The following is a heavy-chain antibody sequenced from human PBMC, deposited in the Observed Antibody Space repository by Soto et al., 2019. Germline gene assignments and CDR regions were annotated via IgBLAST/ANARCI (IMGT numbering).Heavy chain of an antibody. J-gene: IGHJ4*02. Sequence: VPVKAFCNASGYTIPKDCMYWVRLAPGQGLEWMGIINPSGGSTSYAQKFQGRVTMTRDTSTSTVYMELSSLRSEDTAVYYCARDLDHGSGSPALWGQGTLVTVSS. CDR2: INPSGGST. D-gene: IGHD3-10*01. V-gene: IGHV1-46*01. CDR3: ARDLDHGSGSPAL. CDR1: GYTIPKDC.